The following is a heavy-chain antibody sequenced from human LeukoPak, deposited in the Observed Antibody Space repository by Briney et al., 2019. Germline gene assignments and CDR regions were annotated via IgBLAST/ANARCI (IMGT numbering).Heavy chain of an antibody. CDR1: GYTFTSYY. CDR2: INPSGGST. Sequence: ASVKVSCKASGYTFTSYYMHWVRQAPGQGLEWMGIINPSGGSTSYAQKFQGRVTMTRDMSTSTVYMELSSLRSEDTAVYYCARLSSGSYYPSYFDYWGQGTLVTVSS. V-gene: IGHV1-46*01. CDR3: ARLSSGSYYPSYFDY. D-gene: IGHD1-26*01. J-gene: IGHJ4*02.